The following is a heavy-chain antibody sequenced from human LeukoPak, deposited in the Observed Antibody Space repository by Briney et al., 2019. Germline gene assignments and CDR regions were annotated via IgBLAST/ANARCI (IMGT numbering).Heavy chain of an antibody. CDR2: INPNSGGT. Sequence: ASVKVSCKASGYTFTGYYMHWVRQAPGQGLEWMGWINPNSGGTNYAQKFQGRVTMTRDTSISTAYMELSRLRPDDTAVYYCASSVPGIAVAGTGGFDYWGQGTLVTVSS. CDR1: GYTFTGYY. D-gene: IGHD6-19*01. V-gene: IGHV1-2*02. J-gene: IGHJ4*02. CDR3: ASSVPGIAVAGTGGFDY.